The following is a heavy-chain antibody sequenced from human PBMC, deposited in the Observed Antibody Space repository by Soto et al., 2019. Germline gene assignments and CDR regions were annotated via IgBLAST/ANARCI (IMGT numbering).Heavy chain of an antibody. V-gene: IGHV3-23*01. Sequence: EVQLLESGGGLVRRGGSLRLSCAASGFTFSSYGMIWVRQAPGKGREWVSLISGGGGSIYYADSVKGRFTISRDNSKNTLYLQMNSLRTEDSAVYYCARGGGYSYGGDFDYWGQGTLVTVSS. CDR3: ARGGGYSYGGDFDY. J-gene: IGHJ4*02. D-gene: IGHD5-18*01. CDR1: GFTFSSYG. CDR2: ISGGGGSI.